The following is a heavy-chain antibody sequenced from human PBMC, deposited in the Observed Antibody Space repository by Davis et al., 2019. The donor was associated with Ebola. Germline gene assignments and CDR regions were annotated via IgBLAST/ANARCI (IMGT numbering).Heavy chain of an antibody. CDR1: GGTFSSYA. CDR2: IIPIFGTA. CDR3: ARDENSNYGFYYYGMDV. Sequence: AASVKVSCKASGGTFSSYAISWVLQAPGQGLEWMGGIIPIFGTANYAQKFQGRVTITADKSTSTAYMELSSLRSEDTAVYYCARDENSNYGFYYYGMDVWGQGTTVTVSS. D-gene: IGHD4-11*01. V-gene: IGHV1-69*06. J-gene: IGHJ6*02.